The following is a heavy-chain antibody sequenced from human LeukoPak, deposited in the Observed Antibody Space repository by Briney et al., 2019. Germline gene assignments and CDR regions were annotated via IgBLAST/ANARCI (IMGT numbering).Heavy chain of an antibody. CDR2: IYPGDSDT. CDR3: ARGYGDFRYYYYYYMDV. J-gene: IGHJ6*03. Sequence: GESLKISCKGSGYSFTSSWIAWVRQFPGKALDWMGLIYPGDSDTRYSPSFQGQVTISADKSISTAYLQWSSLKASDTAMYYCARGYGDFRYYYYYYMDVWGKGTTVTVSS. CDR1: GYSFTSSW. V-gene: IGHV5-51*01. D-gene: IGHD4-17*01.